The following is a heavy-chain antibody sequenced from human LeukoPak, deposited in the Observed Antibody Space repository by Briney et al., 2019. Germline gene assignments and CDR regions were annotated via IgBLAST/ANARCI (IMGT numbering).Heavy chain of an antibody. Sequence: PSETLSLTCTVSGGSISSSGCYWGWIRQPPGKGLEWIGSIYHSGSTYYNPSLKRRVTMSVDTSKNQCSLKLSYVTAVDTAVYYCVFYDSSDGYFDYWGQGTLVTVSS. CDR2: IYHSGST. D-gene: IGHD3-22*01. J-gene: IGHJ4*02. CDR1: GGSISSSGCY. CDR3: VFYDSSDGYFDY. V-gene: IGHV4-39*07.